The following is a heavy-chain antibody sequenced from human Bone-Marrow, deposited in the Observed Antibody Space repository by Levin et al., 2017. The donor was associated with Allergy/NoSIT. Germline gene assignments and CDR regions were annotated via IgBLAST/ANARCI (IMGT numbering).Heavy chain of an antibody. Sequence: GGSLRLSCAASGFTFDDYGMSWVRQAPGKGLEWVSGINWNGGSTGYADSVKGRFTISRDNAKNSLYLQVTSLRAEDTALYYCARDVRGYSHGYWYFDLWGRGTLVTVSS. V-gene: IGHV3-20*04. J-gene: IGHJ2*01. CDR3: ARDVRGYSHGYWYFDL. CDR1: GFTFDDYG. D-gene: IGHD5-18*01. CDR2: INWNGGST.